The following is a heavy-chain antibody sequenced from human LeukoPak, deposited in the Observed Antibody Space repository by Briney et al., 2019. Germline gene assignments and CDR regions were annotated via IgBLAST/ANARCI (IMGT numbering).Heavy chain of an antibody. CDR2: IIGSGGST. Sequence: PWGALRLSCAASGFIFSSYAMSWVRQDPGKGLEWVAAIIGSGGSTYYADSVKGRFTISRDNSKNTLYLQMNSPRAEDTAVYYCAKDSSGVGATTDAFDIWGQGTMVTVSS. J-gene: IGHJ3*02. CDR1: GFIFSSYA. CDR3: AKDSSGVGATTDAFDI. V-gene: IGHV3-23*01. D-gene: IGHD1-26*01.